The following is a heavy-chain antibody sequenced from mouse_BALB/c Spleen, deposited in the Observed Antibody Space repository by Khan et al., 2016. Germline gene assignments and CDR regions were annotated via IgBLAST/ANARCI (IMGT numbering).Heavy chain of an antibody. J-gene: IGHJ2*01. D-gene: IGHD2-1*01. Sequence: VPLQQSGAELVRSGASVRLSCTASGFNIKDYYIHWVKQRPEQGLEWIGWIDPENGATEYAPKFQGKATMTADTSSNTAYLQLSRLTSEDTAVYYCNAIYYGNYIYFDYWGQGTTLTVSS. CDR2: IDPENGAT. CDR1: GFNIKDYY. V-gene: IGHV14-4*02. CDR3: NAIYYGNYIYFDY.